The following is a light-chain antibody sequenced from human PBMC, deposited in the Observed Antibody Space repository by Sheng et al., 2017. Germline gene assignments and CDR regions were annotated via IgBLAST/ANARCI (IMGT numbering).Light chain of an antibody. J-gene: IGKJ4*01. CDR1: QSVSSK. CDR3: QQYDKWPLP. Sequence: EIVMTQSPATLSVSPGERATLSCRASQSVSSKLAWYQQKPGQAPRLLILCISRAAGIPARFSGSGSGTEFTLTISSLQSEDFAVYFCQQYDKWPLPFGGGTKVEIK. V-gene: IGKV3-15*01. CDR2: CI.